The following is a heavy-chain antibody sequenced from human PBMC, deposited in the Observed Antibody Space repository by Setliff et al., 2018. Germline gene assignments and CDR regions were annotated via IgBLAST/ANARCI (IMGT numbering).Heavy chain of an antibody. D-gene: IGHD3-10*01. CDR1: DGSFSHYY. V-gene: IGHV4-34*01. J-gene: IGHJ3*02. CDR2: INHYGST. Sequence: PSETLSLTCAVYDGSFSHYYWSWIRQPPGKGLEWIGEINHYGSTKYKSSLRGRVSISLDTAENQFSLKLTSVTAADTAVYYCARRWNFGPYGSGIHDGFDMWGQGTMVT. CDR3: ARRWNFGPYGSGIHDGFDM.